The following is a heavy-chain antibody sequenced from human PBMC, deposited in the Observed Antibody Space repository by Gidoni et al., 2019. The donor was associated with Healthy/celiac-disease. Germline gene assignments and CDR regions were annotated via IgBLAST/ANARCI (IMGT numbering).Heavy chain of an antibody. D-gene: IGHD2-15*01. J-gene: IGHJ6*02. CDR3: ARVRCRGGSCYSDPNVYYYGMDV. CDR1: GFTFSSYS. Sequence: EVQLVESGGGLVKPGGSLRLSCAASGFTFSSYSMNWVRQAPGKGLEWVSSISSSSSYIYYADSVKGRFTISRDNAKNSLYLKMNSLRAEDTAVYYCARVRCRGGSCYSDPNVYYYGMDVWGQGTTVTVSS. V-gene: IGHV3-21*01. CDR2: ISSSSSYI.